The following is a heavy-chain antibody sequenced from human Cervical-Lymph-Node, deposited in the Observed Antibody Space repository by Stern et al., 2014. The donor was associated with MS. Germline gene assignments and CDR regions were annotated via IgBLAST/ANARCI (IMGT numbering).Heavy chain of an antibody. CDR1: GFTFSHYS. CDR3: ARARVGDYARSPHLDS. J-gene: IGHJ4*02. V-gene: IGHV3-21*01. CDR2: IRSNSTHT. Sequence: EVQLVQSGGGLVKPGESLRLSCDASGFTFSHYSINWVRQAPGQGLEWISLIRSNSTHTYYADSVEGRFTISRDSAKDSVSLHMVSLRAEDTAVYYCARARVGDYARSPHLDSWGQGTLVTVSS. D-gene: IGHD4-17*01.